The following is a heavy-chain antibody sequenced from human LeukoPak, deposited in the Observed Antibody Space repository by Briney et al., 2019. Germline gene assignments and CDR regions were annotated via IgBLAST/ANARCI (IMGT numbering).Heavy chain of an antibody. J-gene: IGHJ4*02. Sequence: GGSLRLSCAASGFTFSSYAMHWVRQAPGKGLEWVAVISYDGSNKYYADSVKGRFTISRDNSKNTLYLQMNSLRAEDTAVYYCARIPIGQWLLTDYWGQGTLVTVSS. D-gene: IGHD6-19*01. CDR1: GFTFSSYA. CDR3: ARIPIGQWLLTDY. CDR2: ISYDGSNK. V-gene: IGHV3-30-3*01.